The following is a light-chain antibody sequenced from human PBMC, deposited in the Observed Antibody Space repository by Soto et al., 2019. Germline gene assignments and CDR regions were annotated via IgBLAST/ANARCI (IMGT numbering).Light chain of an antibody. CDR2: DAY. J-gene: IGKJ5*01. V-gene: IGKV3-11*01. CDR3: QQYNKWPIT. Sequence: EVVLTQSPVTLSLSPGERATLSCRASQSFRGLLAWYQQKPGQAPRLLIYDAYNRATGIPPRFSGSGSGTDFTLTISSLEPEDSAVYYCQQYNKWPITFGQGTRLEIK. CDR1: QSFRGL.